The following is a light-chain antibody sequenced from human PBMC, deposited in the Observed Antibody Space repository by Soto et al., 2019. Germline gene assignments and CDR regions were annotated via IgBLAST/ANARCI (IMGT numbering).Light chain of an antibody. CDR3: QQYNTYSIT. V-gene: IGKV1-5*01. J-gene: IGKJ5*01. CDR1: QSIDGR. CDR2: DAS. Sequence: DIPMTQSPSILSASVGDRVTITCRASQSIDGRLAWYQQKPGEAPTLLIYDASTLASGVPSTFSGSGSGTEFTLTISSLRPDDSATYYCQQYNTYSITFGQGTRLEIK.